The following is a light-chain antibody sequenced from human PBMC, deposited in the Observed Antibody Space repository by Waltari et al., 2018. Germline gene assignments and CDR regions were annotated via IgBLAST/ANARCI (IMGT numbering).Light chain of an antibody. V-gene: IGLV1-40*01. CDR1: GSNLGAGYD. CDR3: QSYDTSLSVV. J-gene: IGLJ2*01. CDR2: GTS. Sequence: QSVLTQPPSVSGAPGQRVSISCTGSGSNLGAGYDVHWSQQLPGKAPKLLIYGTSTRPPGVPDRFFGSQSGTSASLAITALQAEDEAEYYCQSYDTSLSVVFGGGTKLTVL.